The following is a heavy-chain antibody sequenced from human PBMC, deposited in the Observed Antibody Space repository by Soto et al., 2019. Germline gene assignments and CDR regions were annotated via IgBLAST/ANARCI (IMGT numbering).Heavy chain of an antibody. CDR2: IYYSGST. V-gene: IGHV4-59*01. Sequence: SETLSLTCTVSGGSISSYCWSWIRQPPGKGLEWIGYIYYSGSTNYNPSLKSRVTISVDTSKNQFSLKLSSVTAADTAVYYCARTRALYSSGWYGWFDPWGQGTLVTVSS. CDR1: GGSISSYC. D-gene: IGHD6-19*01. J-gene: IGHJ5*02. CDR3: ARTRALYSSGWYGWFDP.